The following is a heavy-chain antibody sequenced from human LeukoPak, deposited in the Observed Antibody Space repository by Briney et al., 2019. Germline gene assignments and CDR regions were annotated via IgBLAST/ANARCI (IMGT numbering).Heavy chain of an antibody. CDR3: ARGGGAAADYSYYYMDV. J-gene: IGHJ6*03. D-gene: IGHD6-13*01. V-gene: IGHV1-18*01. CDR2: ISAYNGNT. CDR1: GYTFTSYG. Sequence: ASVKVSCKASGYTFTSYGITWVRQAPGQGLEWMGWISAYNGNTNYAQKPQGRVTMTTDTSTSTAYMELRSLRSDDTAVYYCARGGGAAADYSYYYMDVWGKGTTVTVSS.